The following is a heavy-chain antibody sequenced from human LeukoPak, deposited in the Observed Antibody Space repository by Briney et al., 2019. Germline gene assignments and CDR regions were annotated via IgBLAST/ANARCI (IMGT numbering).Heavy chain of an antibody. J-gene: IGHJ4*02. Sequence: GRSLRLSCAASGFTFSGYYMNWIRLAPGKGLEWVAHISSAGNTVYYADSVNGRFTISRDNVKESLYLQMNSLRAEDTAVYYCTRGVFSDLWGQGTLVTVSS. D-gene: IGHD2/OR15-2a*01. CDR1: GFTFSGYY. CDR3: TRGVFSDL. CDR2: ISSAGNTV. V-gene: IGHV3-11*01.